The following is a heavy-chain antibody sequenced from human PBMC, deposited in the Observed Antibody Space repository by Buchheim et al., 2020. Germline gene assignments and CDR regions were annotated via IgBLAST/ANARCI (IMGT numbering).Heavy chain of an antibody. D-gene: IGHD1-1*01. CDR1: RFTLSSSE. V-gene: IGHV3-48*03. CDR3: VAEDTGSRGLDY. CDR2: ISGSGFTT. Sequence: EVQLVESGGGLVQPGVSLRLSCAASRFTLSSSEMNWVRQAPGKGLEWISYISGSGFTTYYADSVKGRFTISRDSTKNSLYLQMDSLRAEDTAVYYCVAEDTGSRGLDYWGQGTL. J-gene: IGHJ4*02.